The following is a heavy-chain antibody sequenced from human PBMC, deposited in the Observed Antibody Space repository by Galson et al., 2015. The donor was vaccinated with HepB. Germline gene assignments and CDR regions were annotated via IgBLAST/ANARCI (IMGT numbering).Heavy chain of an antibody. J-gene: IGHJ5*01. D-gene: IGHD3-10*01. CDR3: AREFYHGSGNST. CDR2: IYSGGST. Sequence: SLRLSCAASGFIVSNNYMSWVRQAPGKGLEWVSVIYSGGSTYYADSVKGRFTISRDNSKNTVFLQMNGLRAEDTGVYYCAREFYHGSGNSTWGHGTLVTVSS. V-gene: IGHV3-53*01. CDR1: GFIVSNNY.